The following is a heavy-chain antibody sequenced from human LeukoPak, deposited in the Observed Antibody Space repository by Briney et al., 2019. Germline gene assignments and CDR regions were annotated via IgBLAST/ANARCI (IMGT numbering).Heavy chain of an antibody. CDR1: GDSISSGTSY. CDR3: ARNYGDYVLFDP. CDR2: ISTRGRT. V-gene: IGHV4-61*02. J-gene: IGHJ5*02. Sequence: SETLSLTCTVSGDSISSGTSYWNWIRQPAGKGLEWIGRISTRGRTNYNPSLKSRVTISPDMSKNQFSLKVTSVTAADTAVYYCARNYGDYVLFDPWGQETHVSVYS. D-gene: IGHD4-17*01.